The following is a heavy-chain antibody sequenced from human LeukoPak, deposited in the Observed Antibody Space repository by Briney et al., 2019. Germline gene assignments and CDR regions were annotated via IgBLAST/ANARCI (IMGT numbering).Heavy chain of an antibody. Sequence: GASVKVSCKASGYTFTGYYMHWVRQAPGQGLEWMGWINPNSGGTNYAQKFQGRVTMTRDTSISTAYMELSRLRSDDTAVYYCARDREVVWYYFDYWGQGTLVTVSS. V-gene: IGHV1-2*02. CDR2: INPNSGGT. CDR1: GYTFTGYY. J-gene: IGHJ4*02. CDR3: ARDREVVWYYFDY. D-gene: IGHD3-16*01.